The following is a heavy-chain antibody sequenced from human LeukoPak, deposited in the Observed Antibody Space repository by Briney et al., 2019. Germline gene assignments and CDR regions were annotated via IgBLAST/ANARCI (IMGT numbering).Heavy chain of an antibody. J-gene: IGHJ1*01. CDR1: GFTFSSYA. CDR2: ISGSGVTT. Sequence: TGGSLRLSCEASGFTFSSYAMSWVRQAPGKGLEWVSAISGSGVTTHYAGSVKGRFSISRDNSKNTLYLQMNSLRAEDTALYYCGKKVVVGATSPYSDFQDWGQGTLVTVSS. D-gene: IGHD1-26*01. V-gene: IGHV3-23*01. CDR3: GKKVVVGATSPYSDFQD.